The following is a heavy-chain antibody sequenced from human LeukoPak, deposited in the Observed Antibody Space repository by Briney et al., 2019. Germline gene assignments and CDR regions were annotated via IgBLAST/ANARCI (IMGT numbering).Heavy chain of an antibody. V-gene: IGHV5-51*01. J-gene: IGHJ4*02. CDR1: GYSFTNYW. Sequence: GESLKISCKGSGYSFTNYWIGWVRQMPGKGLEWMGIIYPGDSETRYSPSFQGQVTISADKSISTAYLQWSSLKASDTAMYYCARHPRGSYVYFDYWGQGTLVTVSS. CDR2: IYPGDSET. CDR3: ARHPRGSYVYFDY. D-gene: IGHD5-18*01.